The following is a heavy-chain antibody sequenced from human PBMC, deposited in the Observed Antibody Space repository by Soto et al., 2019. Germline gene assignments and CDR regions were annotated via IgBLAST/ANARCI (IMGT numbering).Heavy chain of an antibody. CDR1: GGSISSYY. CDR2: IYYSGST. CDR3: ARAYGGYRYAYYFDY. Sequence: PSETLSLTCTVSGGSISSYYWSWIRQPPGKGLEWIGYIYYSGSTNYNPSLKSRVTISVDTSKNQFSLKLSSVTAADKAVYYCARAYGGYRYAYYFDYWGQGTLVTVSS. D-gene: IGHD5-18*01. J-gene: IGHJ4*02. V-gene: IGHV4-59*01.